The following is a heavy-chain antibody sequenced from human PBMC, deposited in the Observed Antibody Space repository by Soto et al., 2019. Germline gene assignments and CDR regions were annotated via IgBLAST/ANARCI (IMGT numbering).Heavy chain of an antibody. Sequence: GGSLRLSCAASGFTFDDYAMHWVRQAPGKGLEWVSGISWNSGSIGYADSVKGRFTISRDNAKNSLYLQMNSLRAEDTALYYCARVDHRGYFAILTDYWGQGTLVTVSS. CDR1: GFTFDDYA. D-gene: IGHD3-9*01. CDR3: ARVDHRGYFAILTDY. V-gene: IGHV3-9*01. J-gene: IGHJ4*02. CDR2: ISWNSGSI.